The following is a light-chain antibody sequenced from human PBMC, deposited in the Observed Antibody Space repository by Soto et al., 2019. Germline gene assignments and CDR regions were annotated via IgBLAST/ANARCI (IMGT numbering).Light chain of an antibody. CDR2: DSD. Sequence: QSVLTQPPSVSAAPGQKVTNSCSGSSANIGSNYVSWYQHLPGTAPKLVIYDSDKRPSEIPDRFSGSKSGTSATLDVTGLQTGDEADYYCGAWDSSLSVVVFGGGTKLTVL. V-gene: IGLV1-51*01. J-gene: IGLJ2*01. CDR3: GAWDSSLSVVV. CDR1: SANIGSNY.